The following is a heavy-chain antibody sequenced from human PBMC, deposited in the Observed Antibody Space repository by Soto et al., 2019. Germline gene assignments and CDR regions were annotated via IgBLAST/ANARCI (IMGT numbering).Heavy chain of an antibody. CDR1: NRSISSGGYY. CDR2: IYYSGST. D-gene: IGHD3-16*01. J-gene: IGHJ6*02. CDR3: ARTPYYDYVWGSYFYYYGMDV. V-gene: IGHV4-31*03. Sequence: TPFLTCTLTNRSISSGGYYWSWIRQHPRKGIEWIGYIYYSGSTYYNPSLKSRVTISVDTSKNQFSLKLSSVTAADTAVYYCARTPYYDYVWGSYFYYYGMDVWGQGTTVTVSS.